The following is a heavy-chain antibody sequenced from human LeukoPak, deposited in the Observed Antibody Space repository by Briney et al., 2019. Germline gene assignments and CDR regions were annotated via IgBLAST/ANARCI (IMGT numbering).Heavy chain of an antibody. V-gene: IGHV4-59*01. Sequence: SETLSLTCTVSGGSISSYYWSWIRQPPGKGLEWIGYIYYSGSTNYNPSLKSRVTISVDTSKNQFSLNLSSVTAADTAVYYCAREGDKYANWFDTWGQGTLVTISS. D-gene: IGHD2-8*01. CDR3: AREGDKYANWFDT. J-gene: IGHJ5*02. CDR2: IYYSGST. CDR1: GGSISSYY.